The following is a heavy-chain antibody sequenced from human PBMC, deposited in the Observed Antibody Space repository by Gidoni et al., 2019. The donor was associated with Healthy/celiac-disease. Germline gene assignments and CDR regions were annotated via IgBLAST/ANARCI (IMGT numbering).Heavy chain of an antibody. CDR2: FDPEDGET. CDR3: ATDFSPPYSSIGVVDAFDI. CDR1: GYTLTDLS. D-gene: IGHD6-13*01. V-gene: IGHV1-24*01. J-gene: IGHJ3*02. Sequence: QVQLVQSGAEVKKPGASVKVSCKVSGYTLTDLSMHWVRQAPGKGLEWMGGFDPEDGETIYAQKFQGRVTMTEDTSTDTAYMELSSLRSEDTAVYYCATDFSPPYSSIGVVDAFDIWGQGTMVTVSS.